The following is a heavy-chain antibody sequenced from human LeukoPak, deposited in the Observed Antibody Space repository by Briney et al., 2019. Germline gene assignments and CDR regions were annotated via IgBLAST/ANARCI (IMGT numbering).Heavy chain of an antibody. Sequence: GASVKVSCKASGYTFTSYAMHWVRQAPGQRLEWMGWINAGNGNTKYSQKFQGRVTITRDTSASPAYMELSSLRSEDTAVYYCARDRLRYFDWSDAFDIWGQGTMVTVSS. CDR3: ARDRLRYFDWSDAFDI. V-gene: IGHV1-3*01. CDR1: GYTFTSYA. CDR2: INAGNGNT. J-gene: IGHJ3*02. D-gene: IGHD3-9*01.